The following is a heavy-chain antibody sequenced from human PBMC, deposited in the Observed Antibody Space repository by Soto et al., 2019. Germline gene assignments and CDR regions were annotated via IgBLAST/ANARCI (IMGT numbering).Heavy chain of an antibody. Sequence: EVQLVESGGGLVKPGGSLRLSCAASGFTFSSYSMNWVRQAPGKGLAWVSSISTIYYADSVKGRFTISRDNAKNSLYLQMNSLRAEDTAVYYCARDGGSYYLDYWGQGTLVTVSS. CDR1: GFTFSSYS. CDR3: ARDGGSYYLDY. J-gene: IGHJ4*02. V-gene: IGHV3-21*01. CDR2: ISTI. D-gene: IGHD1-26*01.